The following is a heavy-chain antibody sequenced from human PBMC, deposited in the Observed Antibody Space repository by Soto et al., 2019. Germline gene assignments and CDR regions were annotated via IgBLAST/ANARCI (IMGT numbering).Heavy chain of an antibody. D-gene: IGHD6-6*01. J-gene: IGHJ4*02. Sequence: QVQLVESGGGVVQPGGSLRLSCATSGFTFSDSGMHWVRQAPGKGLEWVAVIWSDGSDKSYADSVEGRFTISRDNSKNTLYLQNKSLGAEDTAVYYCFGSNRNNSSSGWGGGFDYWGQGTLVTVSS. CDR3: FGSNRNNSSSGWGGGFDY. V-gene: IGHV3-33*01. CDR2: IWSDGSDK. CDR1: GFTFSDSG.